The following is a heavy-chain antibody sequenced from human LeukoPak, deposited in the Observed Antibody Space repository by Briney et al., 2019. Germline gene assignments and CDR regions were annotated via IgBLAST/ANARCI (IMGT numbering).Heavy chain of an antibody. CDR1: GFTFSSYA. CDR3: AKYRQRTSFDYLDD. Sequence: PGGSLSLSCAAYGFTFSSYAMSWVRQAPGKGLEWVSTISGINKSTYYADSVKGRFTISRDNSKNTLHLQMNSLRAEATAVYYCAKYRQRTSFDYLDDWGQGTLVTVSS. J-gene: IGHJ4*02. D-gene: IGHD6-25*01. CDR2: ISGINKST. V-gene: IGHV3-23*01.